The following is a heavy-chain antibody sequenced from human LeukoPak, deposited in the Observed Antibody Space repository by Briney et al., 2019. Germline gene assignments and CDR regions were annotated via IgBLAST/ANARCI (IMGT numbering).Heavy chain of an antibody. J-gene: IGHJ4*02. CDR1: GGSITSGDYY. D-gene: IGHD3-22*01. V-gene: IGHV4-30-4*01. Sequence: SETLSLTCTVSGGSITSGDYYWSWIRQPPGKGLEWIGYFYYSESTSYCPSLKSRVTISADTSKNQFSLKLNSVTAADTAVYYCANSPMYYDTSGYSFFDDWGQGTLVTVSS. CDR2: FYYSEST. CDR3: ANSPMYYDTSGYSFFDD.